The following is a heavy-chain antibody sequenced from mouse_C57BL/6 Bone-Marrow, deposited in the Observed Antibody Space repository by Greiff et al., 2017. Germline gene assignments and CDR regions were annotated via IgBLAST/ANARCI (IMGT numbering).Heavy chain of an antibody. Sequence: EVQLQQSGAELVRPGASVKLSCTASGFNIKDDYMHWVQQRPEQGLEWIGWIDPENGDTEYASKFQGKATITADTSSNTAYLQLSSLTSEDTAVYYCTHYYYGSYYFDYWGQGTTLTVSS. J-gene: IGHJ2*01. CDR1: GFNIKDDY. V-gene: IGHV14-4*01. CDR2: IDPENGDT. CDR3: THYYYGSYYFDY. D-gene: IGHD1-1*01.